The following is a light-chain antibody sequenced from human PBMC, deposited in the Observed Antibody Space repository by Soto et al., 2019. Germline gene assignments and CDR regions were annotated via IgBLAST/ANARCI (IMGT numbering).Light chain of an antibody. Sequence: RASQKVSSKLAWYQQKPGQAPRLLIYGASTRATGIPARFSCSGYGTEFTLILSCRQSEDSAVSICEQSCTWVWRLAQGTKVDIK. V-gene: IGKV3-15*01. CDR1: QKVSSK. J-gene: IGKJ1*01. CDR2: GAS. CDR3: EQSCTWVWR.